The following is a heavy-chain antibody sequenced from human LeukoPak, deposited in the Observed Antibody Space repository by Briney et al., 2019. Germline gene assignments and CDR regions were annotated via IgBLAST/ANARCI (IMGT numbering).Heavy chain of an antibody. CDR2: INHSGST. Sequence: SETLSLTCAVYGGPFSGYYWSWIRQPPGKGLEWIGEINHSGSTNYNPSLKSRVTISVDTSKNQFSLKLSSVTAADTAVYYCARVAKPRITMVRGVPKHYGMDVWGQGTTVTVSS. J-gene: IGHJ6*02. D-gene: IGHD3-10*01. V-gene: IGHV4-34*01. CDR3: ARVAKPRITMVRGVPKHYGMDV. CDR1: GGPFSGYY.